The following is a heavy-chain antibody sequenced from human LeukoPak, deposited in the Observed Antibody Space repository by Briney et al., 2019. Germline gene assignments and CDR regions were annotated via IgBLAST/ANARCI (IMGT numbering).Heavy chain of an antibody. CDR2: VNPNSGNT. V-gene: IGHV1-8*03. Sequence: GASVKVSCKASGYTFTSYDINWVRQATGQGLEWMGWVNPNSGNTNYAQKFQGRVTITADESTSTAYMELRSLRSEDTAVYYCARATVTTFNWFDPWGQGTVVTVSS. CDR3: ARATVTTFNWFDP. J-gene: IGHJ5*02. CDR1: GYTFTSYD. D-gene: IGHD4-17*01.